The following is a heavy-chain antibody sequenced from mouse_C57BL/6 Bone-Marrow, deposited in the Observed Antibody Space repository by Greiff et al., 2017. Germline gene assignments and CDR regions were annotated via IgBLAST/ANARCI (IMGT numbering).Heavy chain of an antibody. CDR3: AREGGLSGDFDY. V-gene: IGHV1-50*01. CDR1: GYTFTSYW. CDR2: IDPSDSYT. Sequence: VQLQQPGAELVKPGASVKLSCKASGYTFTSYWMQWVKQRPGQGLEWIGEIDPSDSYTTYNQKFKGKATLTVDTSSSTAYMQLSSLTSEDSAVYYCAREGGLSGDFDYWGQGTTLTVSS. D-gene: IGHD3-1*01. J-gene: IGHJ2*01.